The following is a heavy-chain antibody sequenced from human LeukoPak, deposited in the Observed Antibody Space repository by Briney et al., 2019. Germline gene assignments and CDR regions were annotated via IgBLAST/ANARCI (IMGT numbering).Heavy chain of an antibody. CDR3: TRDQFFNYDNDDAFDV. J-gene: IGHJ3*01. CDR1: GFSLKTYN. Sequence: GGSLRLSCAASGFSLKTYNMNWVRQAPGKGLEWVSSMTSSRYIYYADSVKGRFTISRDDANNLVFLQMHSLRAEDTAIYYCTRDQFFNYDNDDAFDVWGQGTKVIVSS. CDR2: MTSSRYI. D-gene: IGHD3-22*01. V-gene: IGHV3-21*04.